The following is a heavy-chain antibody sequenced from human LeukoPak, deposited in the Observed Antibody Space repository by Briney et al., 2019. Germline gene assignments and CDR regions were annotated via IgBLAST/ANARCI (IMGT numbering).Heavy chain of an antibody. CDR1: GASVSSNSYH. CDR2: HSGNS. CDR3: ATYYVGAGGRGH. D-gene: IGHD3-16*01. Sequence: SETLSLTCTVSGASVSSNSYHWSWIRQAPGKGLEWIGHSGNSDCKPSLKSRITISTDTSNNHFSLNLVSVTAADTAVYYCATYYVGAGGRGHWGPGTLVTVSS. V-gene: IGHV4-61*03. J-gene: IGHJ4*02.